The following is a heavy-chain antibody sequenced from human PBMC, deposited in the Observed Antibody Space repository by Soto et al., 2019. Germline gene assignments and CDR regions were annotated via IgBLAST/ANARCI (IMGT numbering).Heavy chain of an antibody. CDR3: ARGPRQLVQRSYYYYYGMDV. CDR1: GGTFSSYA. D-gene: IGHD6-13*01. CDR2: IIPIFSTA. V-gene: IGHV1-69*01. J-gene: IGHJ6*02. Sequence: QVQLVQSGAEVKKPGSSVKVSCQASGGTFSSYAFSWVRQAPGQRLEWMGGIIPIFSTANYAQKFQGRVTITADESTSTAYMELSSLRSEDTDVYYCARGPRQLVQRSYYYYYGMDVWGQGTTVTVSS.